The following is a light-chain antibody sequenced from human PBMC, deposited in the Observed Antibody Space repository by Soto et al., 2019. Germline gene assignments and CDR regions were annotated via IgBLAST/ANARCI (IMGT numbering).Light chain of an antibody. CDR3: QEYNNWPRT. CDR2: AAS. Sequence: TVVTQSPATLSVSPGERATLSCRASQSVRSNLAWYQQRPGQAPRLLIYAASTRATGIPARFSGSGSGTEFTLIIDSLQSEDFALYYCQEYNNWPRTFGQAAKVDIK. CDR1: QSVRSN. V-gene: IGKV3-15*01. J-gene: IGKJ1*01.